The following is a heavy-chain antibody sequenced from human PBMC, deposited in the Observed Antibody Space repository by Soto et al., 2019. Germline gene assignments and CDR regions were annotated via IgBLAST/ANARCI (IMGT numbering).Heavy chain of an antibody. J-gene: IGHJ4*02. CDR3: ARGDDFYDRGPRH. D-gene: IGHD3-22*01. Sequence: QLQLQESGSGLVKPSQTLSLTCAVSGGSISSGGYSWNWIRQPPGKGLEWIGYTYHNGSPYYNPARKSRLNISVDISKNQFSLTLRSVTAADTAVYYCARGDDFYDRGPRHWGQGTLVTVSS. CDR2: TYHNGSP. CDR1: GGSISSGGYS. V-gene: IGHV4-30-2*01.